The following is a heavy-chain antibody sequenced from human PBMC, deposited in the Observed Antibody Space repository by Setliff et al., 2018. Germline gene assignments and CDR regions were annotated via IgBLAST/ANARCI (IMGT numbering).Heavy chain of an antibody. Sequence: SETLSLTCAVYGASFSAYYWSWIRQPPGKGLEWIGEINHSGSTNYNPSLKSRVTISVDTSKNQFSLKVSSVTAADTAVYYCARTTGSTHNWLDPWGPGTLVTVSS. V-gene: IGHV4-34*01. D-gene: IGHD1-1*01. CDR2: INHSGST. CDR3: ARTTGSTHNWLDP. CDR1: GASFSAYY. J-gene: IGHJ5*02.